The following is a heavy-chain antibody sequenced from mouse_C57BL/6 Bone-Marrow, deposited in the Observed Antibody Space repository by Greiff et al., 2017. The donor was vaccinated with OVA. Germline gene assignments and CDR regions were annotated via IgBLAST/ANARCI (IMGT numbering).Heavy chain of an antibody. CDR2: ISSGSSTI. CDR1: GFTFSDYG. D-gene: IGHD1-1*01. V-gene: IGHV5-17*01. Sequence: DVHLVESGGGLVKPGGSLKLSCAASGFTFSDYGMHWVRQAPEKGLEWVAYISSGSSTIYYADTVKGRFTISRDNAKNTLFLQMTSLRSEDTAMYYCARRRGSRDFDYWGQGTTLTVSS. J-gene: IGHJ2*01. CDR3: ARRRGSRDFDY.